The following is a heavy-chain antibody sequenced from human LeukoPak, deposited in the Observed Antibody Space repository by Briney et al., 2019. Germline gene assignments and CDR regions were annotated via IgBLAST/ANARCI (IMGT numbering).Heavy chain of an antibody. J-gene: IGHJ3*02. CDR2: IGSRSRTT. D-gene: IGHD6-13*01. V-gene: IGHV3-48*02. CDR1: GFTFSSNS. CDR3: ARGFGSNFDI. Sequence: GGSLKLSCAASGFTFSSNSMNRDRQAPGKGLEWVSYIGSRSRTTYYADSVKGRFTISRDNAKNSLYLQMNSLRDEDTAVYYCARGFGSNFDIWGQGTMVTVSS.